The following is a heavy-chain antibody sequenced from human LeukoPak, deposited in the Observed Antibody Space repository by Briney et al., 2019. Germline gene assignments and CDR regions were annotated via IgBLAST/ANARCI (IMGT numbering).Heavy chain of an antibody. D-gene: IGHD5-18*01. V-gene: IGHV3-20*04. Sequence: GGSLRLSCEVSGFTFDDHAISWVRQVAGKWLEWVSYINWNGGSTGYGDSVKGRFTISRDNPKNSVFLQVHSPRGDDTALYYCARDRLHENAFDIWGQGTMVIVSS. CDR3: ARDRLHENAFDI. J-gene: IGHJ3*02. CDR2: INWNGGST. CDR1: GFTFDDHA.